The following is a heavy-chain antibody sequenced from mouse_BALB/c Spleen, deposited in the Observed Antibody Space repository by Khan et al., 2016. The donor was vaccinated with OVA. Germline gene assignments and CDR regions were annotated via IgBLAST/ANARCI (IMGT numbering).Heavy chain of an antibody. V-gene: IGHV14-3*02. CDR1: GFNIKDTY. CDR2: IDPANGNT. J-gene: IGHJ2*01. Sequence: VQLQQSGAEFVKPGASVKLSCTASGFNIKDTYMHWVKQRPEQGLEWIGRIDPANGNTKYDPKFQGKATITSDTSSNTAYLQLSSLTSEDTAVYYSATYFHGSSRYFDYWGQGTTLTVSS. D-gene: IGHD1-1*01. CDR3: ATYFHGSSRYFDY.